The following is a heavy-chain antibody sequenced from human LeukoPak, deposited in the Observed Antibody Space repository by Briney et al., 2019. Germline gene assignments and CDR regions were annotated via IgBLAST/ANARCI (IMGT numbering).Heavy chain of an antibody. CDR1: GYTFTDYY. CDR3: ATQKRDYYDSSGLD. J-gene: IGHJ4*02. CDR2: VDPEDGET. D-gene: IGHD3-22*01. V-gene: IGHV1-69-2*01. Sequence: ASVKVSGKVSGYTFTDYYMHWVQQAPGKGLEWMGLVDPEDGETINAEKFQGRVTITADTSTDTAYMELSSLRSEDTAVYYCATQKRDYYDSSGLDWGQGTLVTVSS.